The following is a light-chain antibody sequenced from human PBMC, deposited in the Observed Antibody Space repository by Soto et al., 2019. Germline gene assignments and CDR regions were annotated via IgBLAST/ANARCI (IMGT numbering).Light chain of an antibody. CDR1: QGISNY. Sequence: DIQMTQSPSSLSASVGDRVTITCRASQGISNYLAWYQQKPGKVPKLLIYAASTLQSGVPSRFSGSGSGADFTLTITSLQSEDFALYYCQHYYDWPYTFGQGTKVDIK. CDR2: AAS. CDR3: QHYYDWPYT. V-gene: IGKV1-27*01. J-gene: IGKJ2*01.